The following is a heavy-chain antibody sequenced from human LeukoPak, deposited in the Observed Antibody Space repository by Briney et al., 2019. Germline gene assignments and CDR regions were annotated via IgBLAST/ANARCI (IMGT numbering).Heavy chain of an antibody. V-gene: IGHV3-30*02. D-gene: IGHD1-26*01. CDR1: GFTFSSYG. CDR2: IRYDGSNK. Sequence: PGGSLRLSCAASGFTFSSYGMHWVREAPGKGLEWVAFIRYDGSNKYYADSVKGRFTISRDNSKNTLYLQMNSLRAEETAVYYCAKDRQEGAVGATGGKDDWGQGTLVTVSS. CDR3: AKDRQEGAVGATGGKDD. J-gene: IGHJ4*02.